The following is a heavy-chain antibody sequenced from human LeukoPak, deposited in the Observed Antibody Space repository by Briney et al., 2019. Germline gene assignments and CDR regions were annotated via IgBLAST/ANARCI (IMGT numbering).Heavy chain of an antibody. V-gene: IGHV3-21*01. CDR1: GFTFSSYS. J-gene: IGHJ4*02. D-gene: IGHD5/OR15-5a*01. Sequence: KAGGSLRLSCAASGFTFSSYSINWVRQAPGKGLEWVSSISSSSSYIYYADSVKGRFTISRDNAKNSLDLQMNSLRVEDTAIYYCARDKVSGPTLLDYWGQGALVTVSS. CDR2: ISSSSSYI. CDR3: ARDKVSGPTLLDY.